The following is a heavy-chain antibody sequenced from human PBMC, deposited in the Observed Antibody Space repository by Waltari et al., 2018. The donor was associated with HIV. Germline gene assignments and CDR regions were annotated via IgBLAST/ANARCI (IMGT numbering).Heavy chain of an antibody. V-gene: IGHV3-7*01. CDR3: ARDLKDYDFWSPVDG. CDR1: GFTFSTNW. J-gene: IGHJ6*02. D-gene: IGHD3-3*01. CDR2: INQDGREK. Sequence: EVQLVESGGGLVQPGGSLRLSCAASGFTFSTNWMTWVRQAPGEEREWLANINQDGREKYYADSVKGRFTVSRDNNKKSLYLQMSSLRAEDTAVYYCARDLKDYDFWSPVDGWGQGTTVTVSS.